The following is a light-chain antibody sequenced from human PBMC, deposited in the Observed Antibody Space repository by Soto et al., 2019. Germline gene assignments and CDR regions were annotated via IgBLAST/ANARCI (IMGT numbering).Light chain of an antibody. J-gene: IGKJ1*01. Sequence: EIVMMPSPATLSVSKGERATLSCRASQSVSSNLAWYQQKPGQAPRLLIYGASTRATGIPARFSGSGSGTDFTLTISSLQSEDFAVYYCQQYNNWPRTFGQGTKVDIK. CDR3: QQYNNWPRT. CDR1: QSVSSN. V-gene: IGKV3-15*01. CDR2: GAS.